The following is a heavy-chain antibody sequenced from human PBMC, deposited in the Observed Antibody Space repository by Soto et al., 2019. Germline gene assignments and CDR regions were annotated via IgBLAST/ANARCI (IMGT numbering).Heavy chain of an antibody. CDR3: ARVPDY. Sequence: SETLSLTCTVSGGSISSYYWSWIRQPPGKGLEWIGYMYHSGSTNYNPSLKSRVTISIGRSKNQFSLKLSSVTAADTAVYYCARVPDYWGQGILVTVSS. CDR2: MYHSGST. D-gene: IGHD2-2*01. CDR1: GGSISSYY. V-gene: IGHV4-59*12. J-gene: IGHJ4*02.